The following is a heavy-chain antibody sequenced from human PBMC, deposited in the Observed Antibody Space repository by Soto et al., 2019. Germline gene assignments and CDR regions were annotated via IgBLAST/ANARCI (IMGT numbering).Heavy chain of an antibody. J-gene: IGHJ2*01. CDR2: IYYSGST. V-gene: IGHV4-31*03. D-gene: IGHD6-19*01. CDR1: GGSISSGGYY. CDR3: ARQDYSSGWYTNWYFDL. Sequence: SETLSLTCTVSGGSISSGGYYWSWIRQHPGKGLEWIGYIYYSGSTYYNPSLKSRVTISVDTSKNQFSLKLSSVTAADTAVYYCARQDYSSGWYTNWYFDLWGRGTLVTVSS.